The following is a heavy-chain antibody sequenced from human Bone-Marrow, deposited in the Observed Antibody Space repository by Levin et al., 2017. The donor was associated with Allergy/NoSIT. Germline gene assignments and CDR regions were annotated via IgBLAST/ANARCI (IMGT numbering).Heavy chain of an antibody. D-gene: IGHD6-19*01. CDR3: ARGSGWYGPFDY. CDR2: IYPDDSDT. CDR1: EYSFSTYW. V-gene: IGHV5-51*01. J-gene: IGHJ4*02. Sequence: KVSCQGSEYSFSTYWIGWVRQMPGKGLEWMGFIYPDDSDTKYSPSFQGHVTISADKSINTAYLQWSSLKASDTAIYYCARGSGWYGPFDYWGQGTMVTVSS.